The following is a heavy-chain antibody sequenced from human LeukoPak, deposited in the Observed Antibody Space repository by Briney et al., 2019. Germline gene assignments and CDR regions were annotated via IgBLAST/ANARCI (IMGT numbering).Heavy chain of an antibody. J-gene: IGHJ4*02. D-gene: IGHD3-9*01. Sequence: GASVKVSCKASGYTFTSYGISWVRQAPGQGLEWTGWISAYNGNTNYAQRLQGRVTMTTDTSTSTAYMELRSLRSDDTAVYYCARVSGYDILTGYPIDYWGQGTLVTVSS. V-gene: IGHV1-18*01. CDR1: GYTFTSYG. CDR2: ISAYNGNT. CDR3: ARVSGYDILTGYPIDY.